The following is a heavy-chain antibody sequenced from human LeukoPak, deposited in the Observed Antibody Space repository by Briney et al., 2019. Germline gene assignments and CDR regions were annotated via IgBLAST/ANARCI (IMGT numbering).Heavy chain of an antibody. CDR1: GFTVSSNS. CDR3: ARAGGNAPRLLDY. J-gene: IGHJ4*02. CDR2: IYSGGST. Sequence: GGSLRLSCAASGFTVSSNSMSWVRQAPGKGLEWVSGIYSGGSTYYADSVKGRCTISRDNSKNTLYLQMNSLRAEDTAVYYCARAGGNAPRLLDYWGQGTLVTVSS. D-gene: IGHD4-23*01. V-gene: IGHV3-66*02.